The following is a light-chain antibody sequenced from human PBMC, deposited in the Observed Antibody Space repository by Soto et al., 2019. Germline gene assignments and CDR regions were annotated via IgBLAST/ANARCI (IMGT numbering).Light chain of an antibody. J-gene: IGKJ1*01. V-gene: IGKV3-15*01. CDR1: QSVSSN. CDR2: GAS. CDR3: QQYNDRPGT. Sequence: EIVMTQSPANLSVSPGDRATLSCRASQSVSSNLAWFQQKPGQAPRLLIYGASTRATGIPATFSGSGSGTEFTLTISSLQSEDCAVYYCQQYNDRPGTFGQGTKVEIK.